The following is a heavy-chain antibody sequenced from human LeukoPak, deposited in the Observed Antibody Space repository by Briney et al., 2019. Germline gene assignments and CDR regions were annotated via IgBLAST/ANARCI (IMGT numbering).Heavy chain of an antibody. V-gene: IGHV3-53*05. CDR3: ARIRDGYNDAYDI. Sequence: GGSLRLSCAASGFTVSSNYMSWVRQAPGKGLEWVSVIYSGGSTYYADSVKGRFTISRDNSKNTLYLQMNSLRSEDTAIYYCARIRDGYNDAYDIWGQGTVVTVPS. J-gene: IGHJ3*02. CDR2: IYSGGST. D-gene: IGHD5-24*01. CDR1: GFTVSSNY.